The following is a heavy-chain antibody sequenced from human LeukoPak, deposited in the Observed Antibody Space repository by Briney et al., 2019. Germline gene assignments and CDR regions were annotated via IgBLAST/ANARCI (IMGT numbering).Heavy chain of an antibody. CDR2: ISSSGSII. CDR3: AREGSSGYPLDY. D-gene: IGHD3-22*01. Sequence: GGSLRLSCAASGFTFSSYSMNWVRQAPGKGLEWVSYISSSGSIIYYADSVKGRFTISRDNAKNSLYLQMNSLRAEDTAVYYCAREGSSGYPLDYWGQGTLVTVSS. V-gene: IGHV3-48*04. J-gene: IGHJ4*02. CDR1: GFTFSSYS.